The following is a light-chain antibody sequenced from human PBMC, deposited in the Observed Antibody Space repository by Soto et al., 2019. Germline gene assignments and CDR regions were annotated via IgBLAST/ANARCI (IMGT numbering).Light chain of an antibody. J-gene: IGLJ1*01. CDR2: DVS. CDR1: SSDVGGYNY. V-gene: IGLV2-11*01. CDR3: CSYAGSYHYV. Sequence: QSALTQPRSVSGYPGQSVTISCTGTSSDVGGYNYVSWYQQHPGKAPKLMIYDVSKRPSGVPDRFSGSKSGNTASLTISGLQAEDEADYYCCSYAGSYHYVFRTGTKLTVL.